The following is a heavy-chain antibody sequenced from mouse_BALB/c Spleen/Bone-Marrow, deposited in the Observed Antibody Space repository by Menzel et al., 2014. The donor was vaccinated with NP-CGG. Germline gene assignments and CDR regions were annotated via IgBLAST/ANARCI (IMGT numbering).Heavy chain of an antibody. CDR2: INPGSGGT. V-gene: IGHV1-54*01. CDR3: ARSITTALYYFDY. CDR1: GYAFTNYL. D-gene: IGHD1-2*01. J-gene: IGHJ2*01. Sequence: VNVVDSGAELVRPGTSVKVSCKASGYAFTNYLIEWVKQRPGQGLGWIGVINPGSGGTNYNEKFKGKATLTADKSSSTAYMQLSSLTSDDSAVYFCARSITTALYYFDYWGQGTTLTVSS.